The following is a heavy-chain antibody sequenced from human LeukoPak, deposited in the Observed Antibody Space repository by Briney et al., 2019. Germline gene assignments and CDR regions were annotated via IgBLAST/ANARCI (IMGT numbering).Heavy chain of an antibody. J-gene: IGHJ4*02. CDR3: ARDQYDTWSRRGNFDS. D-gene: IGHD3-3*01. V-gene: IGHV3-7*03. CDR2: TKLDGSEK. CDR1: GFTVSSNY. Sequence: GGSLRLSCAASGFTVSSNYMSWVRQAPGKGLEWVANTKLDGSEKNYVDSVKGRFTISRDNTKNSLYLQMNSLRVEDTAVFYCARDQYDTWSRRGNFDSWGQGTLVIVSS.